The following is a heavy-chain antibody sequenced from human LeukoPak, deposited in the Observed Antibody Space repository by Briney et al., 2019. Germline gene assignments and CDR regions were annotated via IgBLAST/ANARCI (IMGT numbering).Heavy chain of an antibody. V-gene: IGHV1-2*07. Sequence: ASVKVSCKASGYIFTGYYMHWVRQAPGQGLEWMGWINPNSGGTNYAHKFQGRVTMTRDTSISTAYMELSRLRSDDRAVYYCARDRPPQLVRPFDYWGQGTLVTVSS. CDR1: GYIFTGYY. D-gene: IGHD6-13*01. CDR2: INPNSGGT. J-gene: IGHJ4*02. CDR3: ARDRPPQLVRPFDY.